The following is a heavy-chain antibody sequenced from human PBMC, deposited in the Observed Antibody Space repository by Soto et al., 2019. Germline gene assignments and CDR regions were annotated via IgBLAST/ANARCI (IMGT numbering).Heavy chain of an antibody. CDR3: VRIFTYSNYVVESFFDY. CDR2: IDWDDDK. Sequence: PGPTLVNPTQTLTLPCTFSGFSLSTSGMCVSWIRQPPGKALEWLARIDWDDDKYYSTSLKTRLTISKDTSKNQVVLTMTNMDPVDTATYYCVRIFTYSNYVVESFFDYWGQGTLVTVSS. D-gene: IGHD4-4*01. V-gene: IGHV2-70*11. J-gene: IGHJ4*02. CDR1: GFSLSTSGMC.